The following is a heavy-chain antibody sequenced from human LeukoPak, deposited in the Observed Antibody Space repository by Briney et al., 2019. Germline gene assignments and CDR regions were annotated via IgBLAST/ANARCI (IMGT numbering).Heavy chain of an antibody. CDR3: AREVDGHFDY. D-gene: IGHD5-24*01. J-gene: IGHJ4*02. CDR2: IYYSGST. V-gene: IGHV4-59*01. Sequence: SETLSLTCTVSAGFISSYYWSWIRQPPGKGLEWIGYIYYSGSTNYNPSLKSRVTISVDTSKNQFSLKLSSVTAADTAVYYCAREVDGHFDYWGQGTLVTVSS. CDR1: AGFISSYY.